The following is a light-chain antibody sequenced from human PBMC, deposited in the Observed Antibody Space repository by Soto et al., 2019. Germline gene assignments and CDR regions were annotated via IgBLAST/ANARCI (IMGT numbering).Light chain of an antibody. CDR1: QSISSN. CDR2: GAS. Sequence: EIVMTQSPATLSVSPGERATLSCRASQSISSNLVWYQQKPGQAPRLLFYGASTRATGIPARFSGSGSGTEFTLTISSLQSEDVAVYYCQQYDNWPRTFGQGTKVEIK. CDR3: QQYDNWPRT. V-gene: IGKV3-15*01. J-gene: IGKJ1*01.